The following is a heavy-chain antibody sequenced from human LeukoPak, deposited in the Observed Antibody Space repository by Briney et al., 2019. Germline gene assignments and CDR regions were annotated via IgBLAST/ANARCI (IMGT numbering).Heavy chain of an antibody. Sequence: GGSLRLSCAASGFTFSSYWMHWVRQAPGKGLVWVSCINSDGSSTYYADSVKGRFTISRDNSKNTLYLQMNSLRAEDTAVYYCARNYGSGSYHALFFDYWGQGTLVTVSS. CDR3: ARNYGSGSYHALFFDY. CDR2: INSDGSST. V-gene: IGHV3-74*01. J-gene: IGHJ4*02. D-gene: IGHD3-10*01. CDR1: GFTFSSYW.